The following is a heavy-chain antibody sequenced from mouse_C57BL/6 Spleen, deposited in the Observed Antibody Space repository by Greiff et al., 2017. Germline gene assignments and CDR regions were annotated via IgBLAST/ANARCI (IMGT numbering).Heavy chain of an antibody. CDR2: IHPSSGST. J-gene: IGHJ3*01. CDR3: AADDGSSYGFAY. Sequence: QVQLQQPGAELVKPGASVKLSCKASGYTFTSYWMHWVKQRPGQGLEWIGMIHPSSGSTNYNEKFKGKATFTADTSSNTAYMQLSSLTTEDSAIYDCAADDGSSYGFAYWGQGTLVTVSA. CDR1: GYTFTSYW. V-gene: IGHV1-64*01. D-gene: IGHD1-1*01.